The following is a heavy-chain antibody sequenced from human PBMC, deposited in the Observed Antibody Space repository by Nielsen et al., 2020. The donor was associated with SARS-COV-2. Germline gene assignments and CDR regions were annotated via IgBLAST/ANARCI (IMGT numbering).Heavy chain of an antibody. CDR2: ISYDGSNK. D-gene: IGHD3-22*01. V-gene: IGHV3-30-3*01. J-gene: IGHJ4*02. Sequence: GESLKISCAASGFTFSSYAMHWVRQAPGKGLEWVAVISYDGSNKYYADSVKGRFTISRDNSKNTLYLQMNSLRAEDTAVYYCASGGYYDSSGYSDYWGPGTLVIVSS. CDR1: GFTFSSYA. CDR3: ASGGYYDSSGYSDY.